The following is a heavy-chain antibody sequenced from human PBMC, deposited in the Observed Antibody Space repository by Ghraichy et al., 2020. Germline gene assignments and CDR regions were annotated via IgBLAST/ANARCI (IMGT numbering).Heavy chain of an antibody. J-gene: IGHJ4*02. D-gene: IGHD4-11*01. V-gene: IGHV3-53*04. CDR3: ARVGSSSYYNAFDY. CDR1: GFSVTTNQ. CDR2: IYSGDAT. Sequence: GGSLRLSCAASGFSVTTNQVAWVRQAPGKGLEWVAVIYSGDATYYAASVMGRFTISRHNSNNTVSLHLSSLGPSDTAVYYCARVGSSSYYNAFDYWGPGTQVIVSS.